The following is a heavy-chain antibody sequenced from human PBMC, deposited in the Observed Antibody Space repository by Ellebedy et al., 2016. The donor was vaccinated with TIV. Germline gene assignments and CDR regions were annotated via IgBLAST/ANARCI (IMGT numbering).Heavy chain of an antibody. J-gene: IGHJ3*02. CDR1: GFTFRSYA. CDR3: AKDIQYCSSASCYPLAAFDI. D-gene: IGHD2-2*01. V-gene: IGHV3-23*01. CDR2: ISGSGVTT. Sequence: PGGSLRLSCAASGFTFRSYAMSRVRQAPGQGLEWVSGISGSGVTTNYADSVKGRFTISRDTSTNTLHLQMNSLRGEDTAVYYFAKDIQYCSSASCYPLAAFDIWGQGTMVAVSS.